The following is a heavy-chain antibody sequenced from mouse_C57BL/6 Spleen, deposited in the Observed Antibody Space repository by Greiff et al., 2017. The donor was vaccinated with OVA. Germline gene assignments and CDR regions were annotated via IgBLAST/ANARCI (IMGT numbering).Heavy chain of an antibody. CDR3: ARMAITTVVDYFDY. CDR2: IYPRDGST. D-gene: IGHD1-1*01. V-gene: IGHV1-85*01. Sequence: VQLQQSGPELVKPGASVKLSCKASGYTFTSYDINWVKQRPGQGLEWIGWIYPRDGSTKYNEKFKGKATLTVDTSSSTAYMELHSLTSEDSAVYFCARMAITTVVDYFDYWGKGTTLTVSS. J-gene: IGHJ2*01. CDR1: GYTFTSYD.